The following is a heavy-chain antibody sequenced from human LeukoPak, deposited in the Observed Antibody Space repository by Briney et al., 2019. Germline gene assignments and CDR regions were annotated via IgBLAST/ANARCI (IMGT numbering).Heavy chain of an antibody. J-gene: IGHJ4*02. CDR2: IKEDGSEK. CDR1: GFTFSSYW. V-gene: IGHV3-7*04. D-gene: IGHD6-19*01. CDR3: ARGSGWHDF. Sequence: PGGSLRLSCTASGFTFSSYWMSWVRQAPGKGLEWVADIKEDGSEKYHVDSGKGRFTVSRDNAESSLYLQMNSLRAEDTAVYFCARGSGWHDFWGQGTLVTVSS.